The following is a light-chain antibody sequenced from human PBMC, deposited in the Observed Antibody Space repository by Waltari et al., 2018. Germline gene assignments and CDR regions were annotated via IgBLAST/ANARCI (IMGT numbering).Light chain of an antibody. J-gene: IGLJ3*02. CDR1: SSDVGNFLL. CDR2: EGN. CDR3: CSYVGGXXWV. V-gene: IGLV2-23*01. Sequence: XSALTQPAXVSGSPXQSISISCTGSSSDVGNFLLLSWYQQHPGNAPNVIIYEGNKRPSGLXXRXSXSKSGXTASLTISGLQPDDEADYXXCSYVGGXXWVFGXGXXLTVL.